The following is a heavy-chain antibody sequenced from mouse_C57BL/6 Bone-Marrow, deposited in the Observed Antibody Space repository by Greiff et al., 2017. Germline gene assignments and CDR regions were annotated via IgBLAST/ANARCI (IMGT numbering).Heavy chain of an antibody. V-gene: IGHV1-22*01. J-gene: IGHJ4*01. CDR3: ARSEAMDY. CDR1: GYTFTDYN. Sequence: VQLQQSGPELVKPGASVKMSCKASGYTFTDYNMHWVKQSHGKSLEWIGYLNPNNGGTSYNQKFKGKATLAVNKSSITAYMELRSLTSEDSAVYYCARSEAMDYWGQGTSVTVAS. CDR2: LNPNNGGT.